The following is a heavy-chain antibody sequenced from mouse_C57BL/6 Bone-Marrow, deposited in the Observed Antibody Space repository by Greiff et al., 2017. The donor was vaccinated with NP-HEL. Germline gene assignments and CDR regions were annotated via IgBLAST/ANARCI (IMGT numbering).Heavy chain of an antibody. CDR2: IYPRSGNT. CDR1: GYTFTSYG. Sequence: QVQLKESGAELARPGASVKLSCKASGYTFTSYGISWVKQRPGQGLEWIGEIYPRSGNTYYNEKFKGKATLTADKSSSTAYMELRSLTSEDSAVYFCARELIGYFDVWGTGTTVTVSS. D-gene: IGHD1-1*01. CDR3: ARELIGYFDV. V-gene: IGHV1-81*01. J-gene: IGHJ1*03.